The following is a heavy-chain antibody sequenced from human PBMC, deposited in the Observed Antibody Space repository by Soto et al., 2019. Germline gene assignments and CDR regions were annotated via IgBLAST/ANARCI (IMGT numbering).Heavy chain of an antibody. D-gene: IGHD5-12*01. V-gene: IGHV4-4*07. CDR3: SREYSYHFDP. Sequence: QVQLQESGPGLVKPSETQSLTCTVSGDSISGYHWSWIRQSAGKGLEWIGRIYSGGSSNFNPSLKSRVTMSVDMSKHQLSLKLRSVTAADTAVYYCSREYSYHFDPWGQGTLVTVSS. CDR1: GDSISGYH. CDR2: IYSGGSS. J-gene: IGHJ5*02.